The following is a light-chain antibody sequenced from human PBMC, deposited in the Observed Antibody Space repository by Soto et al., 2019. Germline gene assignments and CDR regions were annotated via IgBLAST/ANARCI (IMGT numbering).Light chain of an antibody. CDR3: GADHGSGSDSV. CDR2: VGADGVVG. V-gene: IGLV9-49*01. J-gene: IGLJ2*01. Sequence: QSVLTQPPSASASLGDSVTLTCTLSSGYGNYKVDWYQQRPGKGPRFVMRVGADGVVGSKGDGIPDRFSVLGSGLNRYLTIKNIQEEDESDYHCGADHGSGSDSVFGGGTKLTVL. CDR1: SGYGNYK.